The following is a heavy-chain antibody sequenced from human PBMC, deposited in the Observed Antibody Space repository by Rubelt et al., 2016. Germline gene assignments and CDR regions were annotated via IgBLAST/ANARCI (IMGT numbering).Heavy chain of an antibody. V-gene: IGHV1-8*01. CDR1: D. CDR3: ARGGDRSSYYYYYGMDV. CDR2: MNPNSGNT. Sequence: DINWVRQATGQGLEWMGWMNPNSGNTGYAQKFQGRVTMTRNTSISTAYMELSSLRSEDTAVYYCARGGDRSSYYYYYGMDVWGQGTTVTVSS. J-gene: IGHJ6*02. D-gene: IGHD6-6*01.